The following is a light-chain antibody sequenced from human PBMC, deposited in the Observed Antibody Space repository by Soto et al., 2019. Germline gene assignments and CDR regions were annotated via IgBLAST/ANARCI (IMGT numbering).Light chain of an antibody. Sequence: DIQMTQSPSSLSASVGDRVTITCRASQSITDYLNWYQQTPGKAPKLLISAASSLQSGVPSRFSGSGSETDFTVTISSLQPEDSATYYCRQSYSSPRTFGQGTKLDIK. J-gene: IGKJ2*01. CDR2: AAS. V-gene: IGKV1-39*01. CDR3: RQSYSSPRT. CDR1: QSITDY.